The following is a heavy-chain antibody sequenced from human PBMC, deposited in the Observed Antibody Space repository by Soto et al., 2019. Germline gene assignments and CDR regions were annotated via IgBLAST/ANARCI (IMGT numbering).Heavy chain of an antibody. Sequence: SVKVSCKASGGTFSSYAISWVRQAPGQGLEWMGGIIPIFGTANYAQKFQGRVTITADESTSTAYMELSSLRSEDTAVYYCAREDSSSWDKSLGMDVWGQGTTVTVSS. V-gene: IGHV1-69*13. D-gene: IGHD6-13*01. J-gene: IGHJ6*02. CDR2: IIPIFGTA. CDR3: AREDSSSWDKSLGMDV. CDR1: GGTFSSYA.